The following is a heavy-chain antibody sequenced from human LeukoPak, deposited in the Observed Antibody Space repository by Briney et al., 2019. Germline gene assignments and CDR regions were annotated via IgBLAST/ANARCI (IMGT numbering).Heavy chain of an antibody. V-gene: IGHV7-4-1*02. Sequence: ASVKVSCKASGYTFTSYAMNWVRQAPGQGLEWMGWINTNTGNPTYAQGFTGRFVFSLDTSVSTAYLQISSLKAEDTAVYYCARLSPEGLYYYYYMDVWGKGTTVTVSS. CDR2: INTNTGNP. D-gene: IGHD1-14*01. CDR1: GYTFTSYA. CDR3: ARLSPEGLYYYYYMDV. J-gene: IGHJ6*03.